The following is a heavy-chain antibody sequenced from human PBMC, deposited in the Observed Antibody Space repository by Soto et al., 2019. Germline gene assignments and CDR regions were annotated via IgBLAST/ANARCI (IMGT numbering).Heavy chain of an antibody. V-gene: IGHV4-28*01. D-gene: IGHD6-13*01. J-gene: IGHJ4*02. Sequence: PSETLSLTCSVSGDSISNNKWWTWIRQPPGKGLEWIGYISYSGSTHYSPSLKSRVSITVDTSKNQFSLNLSSVTAADTAVYYCASSHAGAHITAAVHWGQGTLVTVSS. CDR1: GDSISNNKW. CDR2: ISYSGST. CDR3: ASSHAGAHITAAVH.